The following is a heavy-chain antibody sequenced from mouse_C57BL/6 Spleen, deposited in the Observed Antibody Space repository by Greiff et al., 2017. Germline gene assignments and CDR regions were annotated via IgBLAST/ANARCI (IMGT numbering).Heavy chain of an antibody. J-gene: IGHJ3*01. V-gene: IGHV1-50*01. D-gene: IGHD1-1*01. CDR3: ARSRITTVVDSFAY. Sequence: QVQLQQPGAELVKPGASVKLSCKASGYTFTSYWMQWVKQRPGQGLEWIGEIDPSDSYTNYNQKFKGEATLTVDTSSSTAYMQLSSLTSEDSAVYYCARSRITTVVDSFAYWGQGTLVTVSA. CDR1: GYTFTSYW. CDR2: IDPSDSYT.